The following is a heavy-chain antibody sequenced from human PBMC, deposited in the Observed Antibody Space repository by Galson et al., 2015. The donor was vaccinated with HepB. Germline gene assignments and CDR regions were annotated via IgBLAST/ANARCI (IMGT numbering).Heavy chain of an antibody. V-gene: IGHV4-34*01. D-gene: IGHD3-16*02. CDR2: INHSGST. J-gene: IGHJ4*02. CDR1: GGSFSGYY. CDR3: ARGAPIWYDYIWGSYRPVLYFDY. Sequence: LSLTCAVYGGSFSGYYWSWIRQPPGKGLEWIGEINHSGSTNYNPSLKSRVTISVDTSKNQFSLKLSSVTAADTAVYYCARGAPIWYDYIWGSYRPVLYFDYWGQGTLVTVSS.